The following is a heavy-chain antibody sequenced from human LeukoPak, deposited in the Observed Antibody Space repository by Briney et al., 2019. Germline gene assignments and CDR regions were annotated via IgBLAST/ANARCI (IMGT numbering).Heavy chain of an antibody. CDR3: AKGVIVVVITKTFDY. V-gene: IGHV3-73*01. D-gene: IGHD3-22*01. J-gene: IGHJ4*02. CDR1: GFTFSGSA. Sequence: GGSLRLSCAASGFTFSGSAMHWVRQASGKGLEWVGRIRSKANSYATAYAASVKGRFTISRDDSKNTAYLQMNSLKTEDTAVYYCAKGVIVVVITKTFDYWGQGTLVTVSS. CDR2: IRSKANSYAT.